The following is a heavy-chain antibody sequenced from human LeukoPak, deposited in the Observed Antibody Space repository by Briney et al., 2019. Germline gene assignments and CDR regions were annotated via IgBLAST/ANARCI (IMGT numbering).Heavy chain of an antibody. D-gene: IGHD2-8*01. J-gene: IGHJ5*02. Sequence: SETLSLTCAVSGGSISSGGYSWSWIRQPPGKGLEWIGYIYYSGSTYYNPSLKSRVTISVDTSKNQFSLKLSSVTAADTAVYYCARESRYCTNGVCPVNWFDPWGQGTLVTVSS. CDR2: IYYSGST. CDR3: ARESRYCTNGVCPVNWFDP. V-gene: IGHV4-30-4*07. CDR1: GGSISSGGYS.